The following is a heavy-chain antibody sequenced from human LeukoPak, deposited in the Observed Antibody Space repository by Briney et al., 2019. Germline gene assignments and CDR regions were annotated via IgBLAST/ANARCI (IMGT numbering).Heavy chain of an antibody. J-gene: IGHJ4*02. CDR1: GFTFSSYS. CDR2: ISSSSSYI. D-gene: IGHD1-26*01. Sequence: GGSLRLSCAASGFTFSSYSMNWVRQAPGQGLEWVSSISSSSSYIYYADSVKGRFTISRDNAKNSLYLQMNSLRAEDTAVYYCAPEATGAIDYWGQGTLVTVSS. CDR3: APEATGAIDY. V-gene: IGHV3-21*01.